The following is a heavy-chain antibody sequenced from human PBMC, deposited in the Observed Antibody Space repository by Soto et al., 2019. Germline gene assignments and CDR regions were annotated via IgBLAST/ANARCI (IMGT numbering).Heavy chain of an antibody. Sequence: EVQLLESGGGLVQPGGSLRLSCAASGFTGSSYAMRWVHQAPVKGLECVSAISGSGGSTYYADSVKGRFTISRDNSKNTLYLQMNSLRAEDTAVNYCARRGSGSYYDYWGQGTLVTVSS. CDR2: ISGSGGST. J-gene: IGHJ4*02. D-gene: IGHD1-26*01. CDR1: GFTGSSYA. CDR3: ARRGSGSYYDY. V-gene: IGHV3-23*01.